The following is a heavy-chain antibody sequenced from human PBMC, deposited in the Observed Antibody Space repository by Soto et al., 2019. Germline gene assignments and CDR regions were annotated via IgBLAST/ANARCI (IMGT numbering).Heavy chain of an antibody. CDR3: ARIHGIESHGYYYGMDV. CDR1: GFSLSTSGMC. V-gene: IGHV2-70*01. D-gene: IGHD5-18*01. CDR2: IDWDDDK. J-gene: IGHJ6*02. Sequence: GPTRVNPTQTLTLSCTFSGFSLSTSGMCVSWIRQPPGKALEWLALIDWDDDKYYSTSLKTRLTISKDTSKNQVVLTMTNMDPVDTATYYCARIHGIESHGYYYGMDVWGQGNTVTVSS.